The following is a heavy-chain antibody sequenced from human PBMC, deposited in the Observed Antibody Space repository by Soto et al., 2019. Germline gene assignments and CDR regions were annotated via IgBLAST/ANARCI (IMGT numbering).Heavy chain of an antibody. J-gene: IGHJ5*02. D-gene: IGHD4-17*01. CDR2: IYWNDDT. CDR1: GFSLTTAGAG. Sequence: QITLKESGPTLVKPTQTLTLTCTFSGFSLTTAGAGVGWIRQPPGKALEWLALIYWNDDTRYSPSLKSRLTITKDPYKNQVGLRMTNMDPVDTATYYCAHRGYGNYPRDNWFDPWGQGILVIVSS. CDR3: AHRGYGNYPRDNWFDP. V-gene: IGHV2-5*01.